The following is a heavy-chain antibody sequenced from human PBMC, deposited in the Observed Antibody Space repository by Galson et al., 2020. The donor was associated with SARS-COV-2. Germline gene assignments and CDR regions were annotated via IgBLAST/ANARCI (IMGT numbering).Heavy chain of an antibody. D-gene: IGHD3-10*01. J-gene: IGHJ4*02. V-gene: IGHV3-30-3*01. CDR2: ISNDGSNR. CDR1: GFTFSSYA. CDR3: ARGPRFGELLSPFDS. Sequence: TGGPLRLSCAASGFTFSSYAMHWVRQAPGKGLEWVAVISNDGSNRYYADSVKGRFTISRDNSKNTLFLQMNSRRVEDTAVCCCARGPRFGELLSPFDSWGQGTLVTVSS.